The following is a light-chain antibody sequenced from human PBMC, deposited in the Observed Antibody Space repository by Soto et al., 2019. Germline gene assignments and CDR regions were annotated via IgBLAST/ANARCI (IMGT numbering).Light chain of an antibody. Sequence: DLQLTQSPSFLSASVGDRVTITCRASQGISNYLAWYQQKPGKAPNLLIYVASTLQSGVPSRFSGSGSGTEFTLTISSLQPEDLETYYCQQLFSFPPTFGQGTRREIK. CDR1: QGISNY. CDR3: QQLFSFPPT. CDR2: VAS. V-gene: IGKV1-9*01. J-gene: IGKJ5*01.